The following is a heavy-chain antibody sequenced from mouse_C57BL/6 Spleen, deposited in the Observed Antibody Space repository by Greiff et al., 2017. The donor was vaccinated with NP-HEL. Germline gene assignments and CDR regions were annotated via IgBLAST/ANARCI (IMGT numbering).Heavy chain of an antibody. J-gene: IGHJ3*01. D-gene: IGHD6-2*01. CDR1: GYAFSSSW. CDR2: IYPGDGDT. Sequence: QVQLQQSGPELVKPGASVKISCKASGYAFSSSWMNWVKQRPGKGLEWIGRIYPGDGDTNYNGKFKGKATLTADKSSSTAYMQLSSLTSEDSAVYFCARGVFRFAYWGQGTLVTVSA. V-gene: IGHV1-82*01. CDR3: ARGVFRFAY.